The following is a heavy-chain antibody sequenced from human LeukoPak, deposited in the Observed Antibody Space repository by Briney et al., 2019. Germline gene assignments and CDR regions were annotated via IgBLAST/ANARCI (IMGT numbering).Heavy chain of an antibody. CDR1: GYSISSGYY. V-gene: IGHV4-38-2*02. D-gene: IGHD3-10*01. CDR3: ARLMVRGLIEVPRPRPIY. J-gene: IGHJ4*02. CDR2: INQSGST. Sequence: PSETLSLTCTVSGYSISSGYYWGWIRQPPGKGLEWIGEINQSGSTNYNPSLKSRVTISLDTSKNQFSLKLNSVTAADTAVYYCARLMVRGLIEVPRPRPIYWGQGTLVTVSS.